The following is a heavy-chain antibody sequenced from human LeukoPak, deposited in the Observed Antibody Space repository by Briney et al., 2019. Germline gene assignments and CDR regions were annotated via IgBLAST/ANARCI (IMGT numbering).Heavy chain of an antibody. CDR1: GYTFTSYD. Sequence: ASVKASCKASGYTFTSYDINWVRQATGQGLEWMGWMNPNSGNTGYAQKFQGRVTMTRNTSISTAYMELSSLRSEDTAVYYCARDRLGYCSSTSCYLDLYYFDYWGQGTLVTVSS. J-gene: IGHJ4*02. V-gene: IGHV1-8*01. CDR2: MNPNSGNT. CDR3: ARDRLGYCSSTSCYLDLYYFDY. D-gene: IGHD2-2*01.